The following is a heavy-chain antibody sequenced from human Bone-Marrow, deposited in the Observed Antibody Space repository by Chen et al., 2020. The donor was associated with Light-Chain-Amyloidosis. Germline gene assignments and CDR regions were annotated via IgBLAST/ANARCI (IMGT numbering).Heavy chain of an antibody. D-gene: IGHD2-21*01. J-gene: IGHJ4*02. V-gene: IGHV5-51*01. CDR1: GYTFPNYW. CDR3: ARRRDCYNFDY. Sequence: EVQLEQSGPEVKKPGESLKISCKGSGYTFPNYWIGWVRQMPGQGLAWMGVIYPDDSDARYSPSFEGQVTISADKSITTAYLQWRSLKASDTAMYYCARRRDCYNFDYWGQGTLVTVSS. CDR2: IYPDDSDA.